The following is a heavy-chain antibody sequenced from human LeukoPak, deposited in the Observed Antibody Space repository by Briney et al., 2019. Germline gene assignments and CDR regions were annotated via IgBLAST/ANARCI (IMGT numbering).Heavy chain of an antibody. CDR3: ATAHRYCSSDNCSRKYFQH. CDR2: MNPNSGNT. D-gene: IGHD2-2*01. CDR1: GYTLTSYD. Sequence: GASVKVSCKASGYTLTSYDINWVRQATGQGLEWMGWMNPNSGNTGYAQKFQGRVTMTRNTSISTAYMELSSLRSEDTAVYYCATAHRYCSSDNCSRKYFQHWGQGTLVTVSS. V-gene: IGHV1-8*01. J-gene: IGHJ1*01.